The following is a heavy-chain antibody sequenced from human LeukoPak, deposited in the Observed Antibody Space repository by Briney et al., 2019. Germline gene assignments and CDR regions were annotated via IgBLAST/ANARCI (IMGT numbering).Heavy chain of an antibody. CDR2: IYYSGST. Sequence: SETLSLTCTVSGGSISSYYWSWIRQPPGKGLEWIGYIYYSGSTNYNPSLKSRVTISVDTSKIHFSLKLSSVPAADTAVYYCARVYRSRITIFGVVITPSWFDPWGQGTLVTVSS. D-gene: IGHD3-3*01. CDR1: GGSISSYY. CDR3: ARVYRSRITIFGVVITPSWFDP. V-gene: IGHV4-59*01. J-gene: IGHJ5*02.